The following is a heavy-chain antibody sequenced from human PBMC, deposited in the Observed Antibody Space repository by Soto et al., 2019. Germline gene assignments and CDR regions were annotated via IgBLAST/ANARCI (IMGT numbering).Heavy chain of an antibody. CDR3: ARDSTVTTGQSM. CDR1: GGSISSGGYY. Sequence: SETLSLTCTVSGGSISSGGYYWSWIRQHPGKGLEWIGYIYYSGSTYYNPSLKSRVTISVDTSKNQFSLKLSSVTAADTAVYYCARDSTVTTGQSMWGQGTLVTVSS. D-gene: IGHD4-17*01. V-gene: IGHV4-31*03. CDR2: IYYSGST. J-gene: IGHJ4*02.